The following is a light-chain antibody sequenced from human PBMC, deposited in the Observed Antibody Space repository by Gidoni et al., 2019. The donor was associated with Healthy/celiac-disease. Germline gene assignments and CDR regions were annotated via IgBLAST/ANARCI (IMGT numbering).Light chain of an antibody. J-gene: IGLJ2*01. Sequence: QSALTQPASVSGSPGQSITISCTGTSSDVGSYNLVSWYQQYPGKAPKLMIYEVSKRPSGVSHRFSGSKSVNTASLTISGLQAEDEADYYCCSYADSDILVFGGGTKLTVL. CDR1: SSDVGSYNL. V-gene: IGLV2-23*02. CDR3: CSYADSDILV. CDR2: EVS.